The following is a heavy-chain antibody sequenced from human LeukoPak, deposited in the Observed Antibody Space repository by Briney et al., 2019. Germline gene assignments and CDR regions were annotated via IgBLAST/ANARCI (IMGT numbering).Heavy chain of an antibody. J-gene: IGHJ4*02. D-gene: IGHD3-10*01. CDR1: GFSFNSYP. V-gene: IGHV3-30*04. CDR3: ARPDDSESFYRANHY. CDR2: ISNDGNNK. Sequence: PGRSLRLSCAASGFSFNSYPMHWVRQAPGKGLEWVAVISNDGNNKYHADPVKGRFTISRDNSNNTLSLQMNGLRVEDTAVYYCARPDDSESFYRANHYWGRGTLVTVS.